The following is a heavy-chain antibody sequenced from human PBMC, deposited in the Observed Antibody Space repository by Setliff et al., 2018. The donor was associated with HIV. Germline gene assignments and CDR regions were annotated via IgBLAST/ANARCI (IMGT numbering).Heavy chain of an antibody. CDR3: ARESMLRGLRHAVDI. V-gene: IGHV4-31*03. Sequence: ASETLSLTCTVSGGSINSGGYYWTWVRQHPGKGLQWIGYIYYIEGAYYNPSLKSRVTISLDTSKNHFSLNLSSVTAADTAVYYCARESMLRGLRHAVDIWGQGTMVTVSS. CDR2: IYYIEGA. CDR1: GGSINSGGYY. D-gene: IGHD3-10*01. J-gene: IGHJ3*02.